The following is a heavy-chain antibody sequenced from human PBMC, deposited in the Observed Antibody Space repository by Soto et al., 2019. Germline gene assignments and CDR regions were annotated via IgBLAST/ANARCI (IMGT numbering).Heavy chain of an antibody. CDR3: ARGDYYDIHDY. J-gene: IGHJ4*02. CDR1: GYTFTSYA. Sequence: QVQLVQSGAEVKKPGASVKVSCKASGYTFTSYAMHWVRQAPGQRLEWMGWINAGNGNTKYSQKFQGRVTITRDTSASTDYMEVSRLRSEDTAVYYCARGDYYDIHDYWGQGTLVTVSS. V-gene: IGHV1-3*01. CDR2: INAGNGNT. D-gene: IGHD3-22*01.